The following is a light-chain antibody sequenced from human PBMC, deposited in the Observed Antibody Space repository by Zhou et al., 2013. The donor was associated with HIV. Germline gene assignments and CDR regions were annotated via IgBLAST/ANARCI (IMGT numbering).Light chain of an antibody. Sequence: DIQMTQSPSSLSASVGDRVTITCQASQDITNYLNWYQQKPGKAPKLLISGASDLQTGVPSRFRGSGSGTDFTLTISSLQPEDFATYYCQQSWTFGQGTKVEIK. CDR3: QQSWT. V-gene: IGKV1-39*01. CDR2: GAS. CDR1: QDITNY. J-gene: IGKJ1*01.